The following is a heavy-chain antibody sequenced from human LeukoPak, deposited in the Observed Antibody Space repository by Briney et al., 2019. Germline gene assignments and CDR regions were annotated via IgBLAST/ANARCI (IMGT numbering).Heavy chain of an antibody. J-gene: IGHJ4*02. Sequence: SVKVSCKASGGTFSSYAISWVRQAPGQGLEWMGGIIPIFGTANYAQKFQGRVTITTDESASTAYMELSSLRSEDTAVYYCARVVPAATVGFDYWGQGTLVTVSS. V-gene: IGHV1-69*05. D-gene: IGHD2-2*01. CDR1: GGTFSSYA. CDR2: IIPIFGTA. CDR3: ARVVPAATVGFDY.